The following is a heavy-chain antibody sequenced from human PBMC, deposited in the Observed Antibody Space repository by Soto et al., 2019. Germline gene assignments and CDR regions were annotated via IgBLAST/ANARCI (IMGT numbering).Heavy chain of an antibody. CDR1: GFSFNNAW. CDR2: IKSKSDGEST. V-gene: IGHV3-15*07. CDR3: ALITSDF. J-gene: IGHJ4*02. Sequence: EVQLVESGGGLVKPGGSLRLSCAASGFSFNNAWMNWVRQVPGEGLEWVGRIKSKSDGESTEYAAPVKGRFTISRDDSKNTVYLQMNSLKAEVTAVYYCALITSDFWGQGTLVTVSS.